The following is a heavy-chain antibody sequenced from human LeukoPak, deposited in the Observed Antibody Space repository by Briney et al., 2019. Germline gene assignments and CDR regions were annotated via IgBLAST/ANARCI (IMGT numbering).Heavy chain of an antibody. V-gene: IGHV3-11*05. CDR1: GFTFSGYY. CDR2: ISTSTIYT. D-gene: IGHD3-10*01. J-gene: IGHJ4*02. CDR3: ARGRTYYTFDS. Sequence: GGSLRLSCAASGFTFSGYYMTWIRQAPGKGLEWLSYISTSTIYTNYADSVKGRFSISRDNAKNSLYLQMNSLRAEDTAVYYCARGRTYYTFDSWGQGTLVTVSS.